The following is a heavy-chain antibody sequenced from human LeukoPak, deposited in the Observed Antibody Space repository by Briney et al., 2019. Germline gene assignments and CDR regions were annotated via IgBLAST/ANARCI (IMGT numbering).Heavy chain of an antibody. CDR3: TTLATIIVVADYFVY. Sequence: GGSLRLSCAASGFTVSSNYISWVRQAPGKGLEWVSVIYSGGGTNYADSVKGRFTISRDDSENTLYLQMNSLKTEDTAVYYCTTLATIIVVADYFVYWGQGTLVTVSS. CDR1: GFTVSSNY. CDR2: IYSGGGT. D-gene: IGHD3-22*01. J-gene: IGHJ4*02. V-gene: IGHV3-53*01.